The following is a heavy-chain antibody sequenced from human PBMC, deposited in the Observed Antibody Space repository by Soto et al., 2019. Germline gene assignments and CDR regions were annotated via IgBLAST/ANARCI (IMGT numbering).Heavy chain of an antibody. V-gene: IGHV3-48*01. CDR1: GFTFSNHN. J-gene: IGHJ4*02. CDR3: ARSGNYRLDF. CDR2: ISSSGISI. Sequence: GGSLRLSCAASGFTFSNHNMNWVRQAPGKGLEWISYISSSGISIYYADSVKGRFTISRDNAKNSLYLQMNSLRAEDTALYYCARSGNYRLDFWGQGTMVTVSS. D-gene: IGHD1-26*01.